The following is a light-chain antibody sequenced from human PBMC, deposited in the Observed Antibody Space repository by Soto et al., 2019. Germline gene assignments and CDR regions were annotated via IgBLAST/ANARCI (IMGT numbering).Light chain of an antibody. V-gene: IGLV1-47*02. CDR1: SSYIGGTNY. Sequence: QSVLTQPPSASGTPGQRVFISCSGSSSYIGGTNYAYWYQQLPGAAPKLLMHSNNLRPSGVPERISGSKSGTSASLAISGLRSEDEAVYYCASWDDRLGAVIFGGGTKVTVL. CDR3: ASWDDRLGAVI. J-gene: IGLJ2*01. CDR2: SNN.